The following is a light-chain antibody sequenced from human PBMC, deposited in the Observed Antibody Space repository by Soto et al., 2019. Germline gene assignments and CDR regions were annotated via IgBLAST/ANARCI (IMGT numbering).Light chain of an antibody. V-gene: IGKV3-15*01. CDR1: QSVNSN. Sequence: EIVMRQSPATLSVSPGERATLSCRASQSVNSNLAWYQQKPGQAPRLLIYGASTRATGIPARFSGSGSGTEFTLTISSLQSEDFAVYYCQQYNNWPRTFGQGTKV. J-gene: IGKJ1*01. CDR3: QQYNNWPRT. CDR2: GAS.